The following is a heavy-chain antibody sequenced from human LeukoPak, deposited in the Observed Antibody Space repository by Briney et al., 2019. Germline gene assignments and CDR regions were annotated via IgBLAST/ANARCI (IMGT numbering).Heavy chain of an antibody. J-gene: IGHJ4*02. Sequence: GGSLRLSCAASGFTFSSYWMHRVRQAPGKGLVWVSRINTDGSSTSYADSVKGRFTISRDNAKNTLYLQMNSLRAEDTAVYYCARGGETISPDYWGQGTLVTVSS. CDR1: GFTFSSYW. D-gene: IGHD3-10*01. CDR3: ARGGETISPDY. CDR2: INTDGSST. V-gene: IGHV3-74*01.